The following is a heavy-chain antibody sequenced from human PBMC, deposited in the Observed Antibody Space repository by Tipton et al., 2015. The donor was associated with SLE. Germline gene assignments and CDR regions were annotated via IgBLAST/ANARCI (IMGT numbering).Heavy chain of an antibody. CDR1: GGAIISGLYY. D-gene: IGHD2-15*01. CDR3: ATKERCRGGSCYHY. Sequence: TLSLTCSVSGGAIISGLYYWNWIRQPAGKGLEWIGRIYNSGSTNYSPSLKSRVAISVDTSKNQFSLQLSSVTAADTAVYYCATKERCRGGSCYHYWGQGTLVTVSS. CDR2: IYNSGST. V-gene: IGHV4-61*02. J-gene: IGHJ4*02.